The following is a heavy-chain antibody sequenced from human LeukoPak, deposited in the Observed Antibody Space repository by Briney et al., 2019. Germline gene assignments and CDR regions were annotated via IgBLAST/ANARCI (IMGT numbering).Heavy chain of an antibody. J-gene: IGHJ3*02. D-gene: IGHD2-2*01. V-gene: IGHV3-11*04. Sequence: GGSLRLSCAASGFTFSDYYISWIRQAPGKRLEYVSYITSSGSGSVIYYADSVKGRFTISRDNAKNSLYLQMNSLRAEDTAVYYCASSQLRHIVVVPAEASGAFDIWGQGTMVTVSS. CDR3: ASSQLRHIVVVPAEASGAFDI. CDR1: GFTFSDYY. CDR2: ITSSGSGSVI.